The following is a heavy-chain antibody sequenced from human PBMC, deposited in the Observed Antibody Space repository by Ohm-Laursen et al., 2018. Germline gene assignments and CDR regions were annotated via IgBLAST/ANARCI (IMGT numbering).Heavy chain of an antibody. V-gene: IGHV3-33*08. CDR3: ARDTSTGGIDY. Sequence: SLRLSCTASGFTVSTNYMSWVRQAPGKGLEWVAVIWYDGSNKYYADSVKGRFTISRDNSKNTLYLQMNSLRAEDTAVYYCARDTSTGGIDYWGQGTLVTVSS. CDR1: GFTVSTNY. CDR2: IWYDGSNK. D-gene: IGHD2-8*02. J-gene: IGHJ4*02.